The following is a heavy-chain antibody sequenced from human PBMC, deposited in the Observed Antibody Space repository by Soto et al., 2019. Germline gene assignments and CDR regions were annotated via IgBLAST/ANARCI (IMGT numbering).Heavy chain of an antibody. V-gene: IGHV1-18*01. CDR3: ERDPSYTGYDYPDGDYYYYGMDV. CDR2: SSDYNGNT. Sequence: ATLKVYLKACGYTFTSDGISWVRRGPGTGSGWKGWSSDYNGNTNYAQKLQGRVTMTTGTSTTTAYMERRSMRSDATAVYYCERDPSYTGYDYPDGDYYYYGMDVWGQGTTVTV. CDR1: GYTFTSDG. D-gene: IGHD5-12*01. J-gene: IGHJ6*02.